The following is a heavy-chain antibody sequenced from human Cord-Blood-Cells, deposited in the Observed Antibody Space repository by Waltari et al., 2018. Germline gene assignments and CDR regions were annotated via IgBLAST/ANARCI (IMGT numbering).Heavy chain of an antibody. Sequence: QVQLQESGPGLVKPSETLSLTCTVSGGSISSYYWSWIRQPPGKGLEWIGYIYYSGRTNYNPALKSRVTISVDTSKNQFSLKLSSVTAADTAVYYCARSVVPAAKIDYWGQGTLVTVSS. CDR1: GGSISSYY. CDR2: IYYSGRT. D-gene: IGHD2-2*01. CDR3: ARSVVPAAKIDY. J-gene: IGHJ4*02. V-gene: IGHV4-59*01.